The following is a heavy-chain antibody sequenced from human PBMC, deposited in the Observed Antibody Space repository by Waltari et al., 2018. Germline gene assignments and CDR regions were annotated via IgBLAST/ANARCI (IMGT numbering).Heavy chain of an antibody. V-gene: IGHV2-26*01. Sequence: QVTLKVSGPVLVKPTETLTLTCTVSGFSLSNARMGVSWIRQPPGKALEWLAHIFSNDEKSYSPSLKSRLTSSRDTSKRQVVLIMANMDPVDTATYYCARIFPLWFGESLSDWGQGPLVSVSS. CDR2: IFSNDEK. D-gene: IGHD3-10*01. J-gene: IGHJ4*02. CDR1: GFSLSNARMG. CDR3: ARIFPLWFGESLSD.